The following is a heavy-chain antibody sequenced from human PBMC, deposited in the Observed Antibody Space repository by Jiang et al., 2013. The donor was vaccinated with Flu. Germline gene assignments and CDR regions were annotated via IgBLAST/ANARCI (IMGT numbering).Heavy chain of an antibody. J-gene: IGHJ6*02. CDR3: ARDADSSGRHLGLMDV. Sequence: SGAEVKKPGSSVKVSCKASGGTFSSYAISWVRQAPGQGLEWMGGIIPMFGTANYVQRFLGRVTITADKSTRIVYMELSSLRSEDTAVYYCARDADSSGRHLGLMDVWGQGTTVTVSS. D-gene: IGHD6-19*01. V-gene: IGHV1-69*06. CDR2: IIPMFGTA. CDR1: GGTFSSYA.